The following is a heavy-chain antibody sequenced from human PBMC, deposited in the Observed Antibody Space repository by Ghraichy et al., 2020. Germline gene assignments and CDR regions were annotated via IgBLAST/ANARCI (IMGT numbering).Heavy chain of an antibody. Sequence: SETLSLTCTVSGGSISNSYYYWGWIRQPPGKGLEWIGNIFYSGTTYYNPSLRGRVAVSVDTSKNQFSLKLSSVTAADTAVYYCASLIAASDHWYFHLWGRGTLATVSS. CDR1: GGSISNSYYY. J-gene: IGHJ2*01. D-gene: IGHD6-6*01. CDR3: ASLIAASDHWYFHL. CDR2: IFYSGTT. V-gene: IGHV4-39*07.